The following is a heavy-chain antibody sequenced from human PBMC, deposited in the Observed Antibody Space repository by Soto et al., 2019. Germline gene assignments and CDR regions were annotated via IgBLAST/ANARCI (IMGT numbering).Heavy chain of an antibody. V-gene: IGHV3-23*01. CDR3: AKNQHAMAHDY. D-gene: IGHD2-8*01. CDR2: ISSSGGST. Sequence: GVSLRLSCAASGFTFSNYAMSWVRQAPGKELEWVSSISSSGGSTDYADSVKGRFTISRDNSQNTLNLQMNSLRAEDTAIYFCAKNQHAMAHDYWGPGTLVTVSS. J-gene: IGHJ4*02. CDR1: GFTFSNYA.